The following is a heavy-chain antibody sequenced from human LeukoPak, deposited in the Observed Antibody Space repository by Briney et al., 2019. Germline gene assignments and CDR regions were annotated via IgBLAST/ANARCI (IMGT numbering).Heavy chain of an antibody. CDR1: GGSISSSSYY. J-gene: IGHJ4*02. V-gene: IGHV4-39*07. CDR3: AGEGYDSSGYPPLGY. Sequence: SETLSLTCTVSGGSISSSSYYWGWIRQPPGKGLEWIGSIYYSGSTYYNPSLKSRVTISVDTSKNQFSLKLSSVTAADTAVYYCAGEGYDSSGYPPLGYWGQGTLVTVSS. D-gene: IGHD3-22*01. CDR2: IYYSGST.